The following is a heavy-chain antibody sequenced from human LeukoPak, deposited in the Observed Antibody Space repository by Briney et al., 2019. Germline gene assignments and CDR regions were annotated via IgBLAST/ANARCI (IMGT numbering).Heavy chain of an antibody. D-gene: IGHD6-13*01. Sequence: ETLSLTCTVSGGSISSYYWSWIRQPPGKGLEWVSAISASGGSTYYADSVKGRFTISRDNSKNTLYLQMNSLRAEDTAVYYCSKGQGEGSSWQALDYWGQGTLVTVSS. CDR3: SKGQGEGSSWQALDY. V-gene: IGHV3-23*01. J-gene: IGHJ4*02. CDR1: GGSISSYY. CDR2: ISASGGST.